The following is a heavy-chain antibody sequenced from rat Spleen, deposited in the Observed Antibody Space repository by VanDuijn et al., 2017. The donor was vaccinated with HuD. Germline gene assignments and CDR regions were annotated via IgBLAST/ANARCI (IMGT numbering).Heavy chain of an antibody. CDR3: ARRGLRIIWDVMDA. V-gene: IGHV5-25*01. CDR1: GFTFSNSY. D-gene: IGHD1-6*01. CDR2: ISIGGGNT. J-gene: IGHJ4*01. Sequence: EVQLVESGGASGQPGGSMRLSCAASGFTFSNSYMAWVRQAPTKGLEWVASISIGGGNTYYRYSVKGRFTIPRDNANSTLYLQMDSLRSEDTATYYCARRGLRIIWDVMDAWGQGASVTVSS.